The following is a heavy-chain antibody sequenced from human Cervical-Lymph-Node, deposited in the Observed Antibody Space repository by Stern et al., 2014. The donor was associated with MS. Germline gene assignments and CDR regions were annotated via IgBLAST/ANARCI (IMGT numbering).Heavy chain of an antibody. CDR2: IWYDGSNK. V-gene: IGHV3-33*01. CDR1: GFTFSSYG. J-gene: IGHJ4*02. Sequence: VQLVESGGGVVQPGRSLRLSCAASGFTFSSYGMHWVRQAPGKGLEWVAVIWYDGSNKYYADSVKGRFTISRDNSKNTLYLQMNSLRAEDTAVYYCALPPPGIAAAGIRDWGQGTLVTVSS. CDR3: ALPPPGIAAAGIRD. D-gene: IGHD6-13*01.